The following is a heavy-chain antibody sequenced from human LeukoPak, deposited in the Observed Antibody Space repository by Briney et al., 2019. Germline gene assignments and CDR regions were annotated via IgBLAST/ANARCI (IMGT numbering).Heavy chain of an antibody. CDR1: GFTFRDYG. V-gene: IGHV3-23*01. CDR3: TKTPYFYDSRGYYTGAY. D-gene: IGHD3-22*01. Sequence: GGSLRLSCAASGFTFRDYGMSWVRQAAGKGLEWVSAISETGTTYYADSVTGRFTISRDNSKNTLHLQLNNLRAEDTAVYYCTKTPYFYDSRGYYTGAYWGQGTLVTVSS. J-gene: IGHJ4*02. CDR2: ISETGTT.